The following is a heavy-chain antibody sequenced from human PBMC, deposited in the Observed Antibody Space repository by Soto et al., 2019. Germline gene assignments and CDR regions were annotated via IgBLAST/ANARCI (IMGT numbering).Heavy chain of an antibody. J-gene: IGHJ6*02. V-gene: IGHV4-34*02. Sequence: QVQIQQWGAGLLRPSETLSLTCGVSRGSFSAYYWTWIRQPPGKGLEWIAAINHRGDTTYNPSLRSRVTISVDTSRNHFFLRLNSVTVADTAIYYCASNTVTPVDAMDVWGQGTTVTVS. CDR2: INHRGDT. CDR1: RGSFSAYY. D-gene: IGHD4-17*01. CDR3: ASNTVTPVDAMDV.